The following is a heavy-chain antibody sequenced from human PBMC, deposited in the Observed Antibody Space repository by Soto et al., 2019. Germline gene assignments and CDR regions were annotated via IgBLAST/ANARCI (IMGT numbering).Heavy chain of an antibody. V-gene: IGHV3-23*01. Sequence: GGSLRLSCAASGFTFSSYAMNWVRQAPGKGLEWVSVISRSGANTYYADSVKGRFTISRDNPKNTLYPQVNSLRAEDTAIYYCAKDPLYNWNDEVSYYYYMDVWGKGTTVTVSS. D-gene: IGHD1-1*01. CDR1: GFTFSSYA. CDR3: AKDPLYNWNDEVSYYYYMDV. J-gene: IGHJ6*03. CDR2: ISRSGANT.